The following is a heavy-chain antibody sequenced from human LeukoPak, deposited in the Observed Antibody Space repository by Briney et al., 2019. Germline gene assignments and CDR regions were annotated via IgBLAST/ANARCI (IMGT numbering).Heavy chain of an antibody. D-gene: IGHD6-13*01. CDR3: ARANSSSWSYYYYGMDV. CDR1: GFTFSSYS. V-gene: IGHV3-21*01. Sequence: GGSLRLSCAASGFTFSSYSMTWVRQAPGKGLEWVSSISSSSSYIYYADSVKGRFTISRDNAKNSLYLQMNSLRAEDTAVYYCARANSSSWSYYYYGMDVWGQGTTVTVSS. J-gene: IGHJ6*02. CDR2: ISSSSSYI.